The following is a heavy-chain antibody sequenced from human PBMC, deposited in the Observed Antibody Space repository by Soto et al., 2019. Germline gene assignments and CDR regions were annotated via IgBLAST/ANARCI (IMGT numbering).Heavy chain of an antibody. CDR1: GFTFSDYY. Sequence: GGSLRLSCAASGFTFSDYYMSWIRQAPGKGLEWVSYISSSSSYTNYADSVKGRFTISRDNAKNSLYLQMNSLRAEDTAVYYCARDFPPRRIGIAAPSRYYFDYWGQGTLVTVSS. CDR2: ISSSSSYT. CDR3: ARDFPPRRIGIAAPSRYYFDY. V-gene: IGHV3-11*06. J-gene: IGHJ4*02. D-gene: IGHD6-6*01.